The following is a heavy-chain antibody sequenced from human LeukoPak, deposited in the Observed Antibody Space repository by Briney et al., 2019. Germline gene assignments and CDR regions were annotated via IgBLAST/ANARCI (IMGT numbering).Heavy chain of an antibody. J-gene: IGHJ4*02. V-gene: IGHV5-51*01. CDR1: GYSFTYW. CDR3: ASARHGDYVWDY. CDR2: IYSGDSHT. D-gene: IGHD4-17*01. Sequence: GESLKISCKGSGYSFTYWIGWVRQMPGKGLELMGIIYSGDSHTKYSPSFQGRVTISADKSISTAYLQWSSLEASDTAMYYCASARHGDYVWDYWGQGTLVTVFS.